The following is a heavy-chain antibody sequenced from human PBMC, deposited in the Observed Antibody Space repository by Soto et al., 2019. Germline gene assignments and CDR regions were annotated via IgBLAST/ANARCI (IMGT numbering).Heavy chain of an antibody. D-gene: IGHD2-2*01. CDR3: ARDRAVVVPAAAEYYYYYGMDV. J-gene: IGHJ6*02. V-gene: IGHV1-2*02. Sequence: GASVKVSCKASGYTFTGYYMHWVRQAPGQGLEWMGWINPNSGGTNYAQKFQGRVTMTRDTSISTAYMELSRLRSDDTAVYYCARDRAVVVPAAAEYYYYYGMDVWGQGTTVTVSS. CDR2: INPNSGGT. CDR1: GYTFTGYY.